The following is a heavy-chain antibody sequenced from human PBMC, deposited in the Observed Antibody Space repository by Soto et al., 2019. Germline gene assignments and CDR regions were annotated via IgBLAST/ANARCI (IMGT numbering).Heavy chain of an antibody. D-gene: IGHD2-8*01. CDR3: ARAFCTNGVFYYFFDY. V-gene: IGHV3-33*01. J-gene: IGHJ4*01. Sequence: QVQLVESGGGVVQPGGSLRLSCAASGFTFGTYAMHWVRQAPGKGLEWVAVIYYDGSNRYYGDAVKGRFTISRDNSKSTLYLRMSSLRAEDTAVYYCARAFCTNGVFYYFFDYWGHGTLVTVSS. CDR1: GFTFGTYA. CDR2: IYYDGSNR.